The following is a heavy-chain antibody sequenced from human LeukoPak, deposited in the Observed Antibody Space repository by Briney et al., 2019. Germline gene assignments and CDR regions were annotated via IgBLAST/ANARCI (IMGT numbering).Heavy chain of an antibody. D-gene: IGHD5-12*01. J-gene: IGHJ4*02. Sequence: GGSLRLSCAASGFTFSSYWMSWVRQAPGKGLEWVANIKQDGSEKYYVDSVKGRFTISRDNAKNSLYLQMNSLRAEDTAVYYCARVSRDMDIVATIPPSYFDYWGQGTLVTVSS. V-gene: IGHV3-7*01. CDR3: ARVSRDMDIVATIPPSYFDY. CDR1: GFTFSSYW. CDR2: IKQDGSEK.